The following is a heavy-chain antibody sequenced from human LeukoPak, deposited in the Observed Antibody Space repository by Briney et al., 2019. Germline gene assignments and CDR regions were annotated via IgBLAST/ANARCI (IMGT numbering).Heavy chain of an antibody. J-gene: IGHJ6*02. CDR1: GVTFSRYW. Sequence: GGSLRLSCAASGVTFSRYWMHWVRQAPGKGLEYVSAISDSGGSTYYADSVKGRFTISRDNSKNTLYLQMSSLRAGDTAVYFCVRGYSFGPYGMDVWGQGTTVTVSS. D-gene: IGHD2-15*01. V-gene: IGHV3-64D*09. CDR2: ISDSGGST. CDR3: VRGYSFGPYGMDV.